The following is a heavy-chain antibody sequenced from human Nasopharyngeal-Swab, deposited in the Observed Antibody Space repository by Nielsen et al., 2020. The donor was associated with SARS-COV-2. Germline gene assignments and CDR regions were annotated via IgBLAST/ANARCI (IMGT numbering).Heavy chain of an antibody. CDR3: ARGHYDYIWGSYRTLDV. J-gene: IGHJ6*02. CDR2: ISAYNGNT. CDR1: GYTFTSYG. V-gene: IGHV1-18*01. D-gene: IGHD3-16*02. Sequence: GSVKVSCKASGYTFTSYGISWVRQAPGQGLEWMGWISAYNGNTNYAQKLQGRVTMTTDTSTSTAYMELRSLRSDDTAVYYCARGHYDYIWGSYRTLDVWGQGTTVTVSS.